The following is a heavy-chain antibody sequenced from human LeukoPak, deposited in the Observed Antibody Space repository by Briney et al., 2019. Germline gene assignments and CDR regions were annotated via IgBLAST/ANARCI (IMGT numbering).Heavy chain of an antibody. CDR3: AKDGLRLGELSFGYFDY. CDR1: GFTFSSYA. J-gene: IGHJ4*02. CDR2: ISGSGGST. Sequence: PGGSLRLSXAASGFTFSSYAMSWVRQAPGKGLEWVSAISGSGGSTYYADSVKGRFTISRDNSKNRLYLQMNSLRAEDTAVYYCAKDGLRLGELSFGYFDYWGQGTLVTVSS. V-gene: IGHV3-23*01. D-gene: IGHD3-16*02.